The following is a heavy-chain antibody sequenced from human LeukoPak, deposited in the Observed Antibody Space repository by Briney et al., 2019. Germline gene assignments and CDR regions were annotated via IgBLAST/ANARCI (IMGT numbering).Heavy chain of an antibody. Sequence: GGTLRLSCAASGFTFSNYGMSWVRQAPGKGLEWVSIISGSGGVTYYADSVKGRFTISRDNSKNTLYLQMNSLRAEDTAVYYCAKDGYYYDSSAYYVIYYFDSWGQGTLVTVSS. J-gene: IGHJ4*02. CDR1: GFTFSNYG. D-gene: IGHD3-22*01. CDR3: AKDGYYYDSSAYYVIYYFDS. V-gene: IGHV3-23*01. CDR2: ISGSGGVT.